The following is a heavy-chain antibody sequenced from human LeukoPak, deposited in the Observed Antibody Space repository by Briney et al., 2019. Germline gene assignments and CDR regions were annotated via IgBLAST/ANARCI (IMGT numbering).Heavy chain of an antibody. J-gene: IGHJ4*02. CDR3: ASNPMATAEYYFDY. Sequence: GASVKVSCKASGYTFTSYGISWVRQAPGQGLEWMGIINPSGGSTSYAQKFQGRVTMTRDMSTSTVYMELSSLRSEDTAVYYCASNPMATAEYYFDYWGQGTLVTVSS. D-gene: IGHD5-24*01. CDR2: INPSGGST. CDR1: GYTFTSYG. V-gene: IGHV1-46*01.